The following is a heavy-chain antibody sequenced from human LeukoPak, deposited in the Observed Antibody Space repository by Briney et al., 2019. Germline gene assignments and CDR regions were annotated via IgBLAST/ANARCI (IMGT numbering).Heavy chain of an antibody. D-gene: IGHD3-22*01. CDR2: IKQDGSEK. J-gene: IGHJ4*02. V-gene: IGHV3-7*01. CDR3: ARVSYYCDSSGYYYFDY. CDR1: GFMFSNYW. Sequence: PGGSLRLSCAASGFMFSNYWMTWVRQAPGKGLEWVANIKQDGSEKYYVDSVKGRFTISRNNAENSLYLQMSSLRAEDTAVYYCARVSYYCDSSGYYYFDYWGQGTLVTVSS.